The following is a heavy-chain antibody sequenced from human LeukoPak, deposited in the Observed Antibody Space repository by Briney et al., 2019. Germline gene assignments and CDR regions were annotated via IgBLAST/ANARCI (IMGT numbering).Heavy chain of an antibody. CDR2: INPSSGGT. D-gene: IGHD4-17*01. V-gene: IGHV1-2*02. CDR3: ARDGSRTVTTPIRWFDP. Sequence: GASVTVSCKASRYTFTGYYMHWVRQAPGQGLEWMGCINPSSGGTNYAQKFQGRVTMTRDTSISTAYMELNRLSADDTAVYYCARDGSRTVTTPIRWFDPWGEGTLVTVS. CDR1: RYTFTGYY. J-gene: IGHJ5*02.